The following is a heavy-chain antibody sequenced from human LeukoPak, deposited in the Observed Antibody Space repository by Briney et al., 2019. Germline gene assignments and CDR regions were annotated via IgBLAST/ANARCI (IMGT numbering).Heavy chain of an antibody. CDR3: ERAIYYGARRYYYDGLNCSYGIDP. CDR1: GFTFSSYD. Sequence: GGSLRLSCAASGFTFSSYDMHWVRQATGKGLEWVSAIGTAVDPYYPGSVKGRFTISRENAKNSLYLQMNSLRARDTAVYYSERAIYYGARRYYYDGLNCSYGIDPWGKGSPVTVSS. D-gene: IGHD3-10*01. CDR2: IGTAVDP. J-gene: IGHJ6*04. V-gene: IGHV3-13*05.